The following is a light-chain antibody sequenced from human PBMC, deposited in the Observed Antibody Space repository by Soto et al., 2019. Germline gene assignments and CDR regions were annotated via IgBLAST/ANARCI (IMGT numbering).Light chain of an antibody. CDR2: DAS. V-gene: IGKV3-11*01. CDR1: QSFRGL. Sequence: EVVLTQSPVTLSLSPGATATLSCRASQSFRGLLAWYQQKPGQAPRLLIYDASNRATGIPARFSGSGSVTDFTLTISSLEPEDFAVYYCQQRSNWATFGPGTKVDIK. CDR3: QQRSNWAT. J-gene: IGKJ3*01.